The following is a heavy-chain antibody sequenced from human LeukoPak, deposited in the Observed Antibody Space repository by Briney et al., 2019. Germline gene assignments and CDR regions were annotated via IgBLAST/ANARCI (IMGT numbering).Heavy chain of an antibody. V-gene: IGHV3-21*01. J-gene: IGHJ6*02. CDR2: ISSDSSYI. D-gene: IGHD3-16*02. CDR1: GFTFTTYS. CDR3: ARVIFKSYGMDV. Sequence: AGGSLRLSCAASGFTFTTYSMCWVRQAPGKGLEWVSSISSDSSYIYYADSVKGRFTISRDNAKNSLYLQMNSLRAEDTAMYYCARVIFKSYGMDVWGQGTTVTVSS.